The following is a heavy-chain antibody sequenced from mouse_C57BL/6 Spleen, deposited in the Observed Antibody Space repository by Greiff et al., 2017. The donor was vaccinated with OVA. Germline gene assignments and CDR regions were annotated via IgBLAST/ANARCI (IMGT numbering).Heavy chain of an antibody. CDR1: GFTFSDYG. D-gene: IGHD2-4*01. CDR2: ISSGSSTI. J-gene: IGHJ4*01. CDR3: ARKEVLYYDYGRYYAMDY. V-gene: IGHV5-17*01. Sequence: EVQRVESGGGLVKPGGSLKLSCAASGFTFSDYGMHWVRQAPEKGLEWVAYISSGSSTIYYADTVKGRFTISRDNAKNTLFLQMTSLRSEDTAMYYCARKEVLYYDYGRYYAMDYWGQGTSVTVSS.